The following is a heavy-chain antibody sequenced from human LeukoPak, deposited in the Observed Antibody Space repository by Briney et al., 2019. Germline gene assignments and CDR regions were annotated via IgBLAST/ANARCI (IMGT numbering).Heavy chain of an antibody. V-gene: IGHV4-34*01. CDR3: ARGRYYDFWSGSQSNFDY. J-gene: IGHJ4*02. CDR1: GGSFSGYY. Sequence: SETLSLTCAVYGGSFSGYYWSWIRQPPGKGLEWIGEINHSGSTNYNPSLKSRVTISVDTSKNQFSLKLSSVTAADTAVYYCARGRYYDFWSGSQSNFDYWGQGTLVTVSS. D-gene: IGHD3-3*01. CDR2: INHSGST.